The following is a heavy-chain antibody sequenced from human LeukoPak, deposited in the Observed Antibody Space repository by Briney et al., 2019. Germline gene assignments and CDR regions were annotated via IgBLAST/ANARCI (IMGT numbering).Heavy chain of an antibody. CDR2: ISSGSKYI. V-gene: IGHV3-21*01. CDR1: GFTFSSYS. Sequence: PGGSLRLSCADSGFTFSSYSMNWVRQAPGKGQEWVSSISSGSKYIYNADSVKGRFTISRDNAKNSLYLQMNSLRAEDTAVYYCARALPYSYGSMDFWGQGTLVIVSS. CDR3: ARALPYSYGSMDF. J-gene: IGHJ4*02. D-gene: IGHD5-18*01.